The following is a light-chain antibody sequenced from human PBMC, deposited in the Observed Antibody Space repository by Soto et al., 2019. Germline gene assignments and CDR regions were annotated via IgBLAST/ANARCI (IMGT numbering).Light chain of an antibody. CDR3: AAWDDSLSGPVV. CDR1: SSNIGSNY. CDR2: RNN. Sequence: QSVLTQPPSASGIPGQRVTLSCSGSSSNIGSNYVYWYQQLPGTAPKLLIYRNNQRPSGVPDRFSGSKSGTSASLAISGLRSEDEADYYCAAWDDSLSGPVVFGGGTKLTVL. V-gene: IGLV1-47*01. J-gene: IGLJ2*01.